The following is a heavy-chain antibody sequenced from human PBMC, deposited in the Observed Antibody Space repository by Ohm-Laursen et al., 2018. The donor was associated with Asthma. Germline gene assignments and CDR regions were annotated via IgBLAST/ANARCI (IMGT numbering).Heavy chain of an antibody. V-gene: IGHV1-3*01. J-gene: IGHJ4*02. D-gene: IGHD6-19*01. CDR3: AAVAGPGRFDY. Sequence: GASVKVSCNASGYTFTSYAMHWVRQAPGQRLEWMGWINADNGNTKYSQKFQGRVTITRDTSASTAYMELRSLRSEDTAVYYCAAVAGPGRFDYWGQGTLVTVSS. CDR2: INADNGNT. CDR1: GYTFTSYA.